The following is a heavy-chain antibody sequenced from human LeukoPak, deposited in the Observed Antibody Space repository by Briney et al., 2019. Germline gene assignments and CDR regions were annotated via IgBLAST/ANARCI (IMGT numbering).Heavy chain of an antibody. J-gene: IGHJ3*02. CDR2: ISSSSSYI. CDR1: GFTFSSYS. D-gene: IGHD3-22*01. CDR3: ARWVDYYDSSGYDAFDI. Sequence: GGSLRLSCAASGFTFSSYSMNWVRQAPGKGLEWVSSISSSSSYIYYADSVKGRFTISRDNAKNSLYLQMNSLRAEDTAVYYCARWVDYYDSSGYDAFDIWGQGTMVTVSS. V-gene: IGHV3-21*01.